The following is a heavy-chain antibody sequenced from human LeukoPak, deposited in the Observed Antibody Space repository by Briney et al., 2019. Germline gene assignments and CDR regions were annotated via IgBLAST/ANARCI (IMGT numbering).Heavy chain of an antibody. J-gene: IGHJ5*01. CDR3: AKEGAYPIITYDS. D-gene: IGHD3-10*01. Sequence: PGGSLRLCCGASGFTFSSYWMNWVRQAPGKGLDWVSNIKRDGNEKNYVDSVKGRFSISRDNAKNSLYLQMDSLRAEDTAVYYCAKEGAYPIITYDSWGQGALVTVSS. V-gene: IGHV3-7*01. CDR2: IKRDGNEK. CDR1: GFTFSSYW.